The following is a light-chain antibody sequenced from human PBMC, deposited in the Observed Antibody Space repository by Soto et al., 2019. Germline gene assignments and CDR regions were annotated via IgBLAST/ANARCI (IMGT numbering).Light chain of an antibody. CDR1: QSISPW. CDR3: QQYHSYSWT. J-gene: IGKJ1*01. V-gene: IGKV1-5*03. CDR2: KAS. Sequence: DIQMTQSPSTLSASVGDRVTITCRASQSISPWLAWFQQKPGKAPKLLIYKASLLESGVPSRVSGSGSGTEFTLTIRSLQPDDFAVYYCQQYHSYSWTFGQATKV.